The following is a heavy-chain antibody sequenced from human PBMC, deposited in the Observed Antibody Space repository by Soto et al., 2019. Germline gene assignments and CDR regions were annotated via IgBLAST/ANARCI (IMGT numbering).Heavy chain of an antibody. J-gene: IGHJ6*02. Sequence: SETLSLTCTVSGGSVSSRSHYWSWIRQPPGKGPEWIGYIYYSGNTKYNPSLRSRVTISVDTSKNQFSLKVSSVTAADTAIYYCARDFCGGDCSDDYYYYAMDVWGQGTTVTVSS. CDR3: ARDFCGGDCSDDYYYYAMDV. V-gene: IGHV4-61*01. CDR2: IYYSGNT. D-gene: IGHD2-21*02. CDR1: GGSVSSRSHY.